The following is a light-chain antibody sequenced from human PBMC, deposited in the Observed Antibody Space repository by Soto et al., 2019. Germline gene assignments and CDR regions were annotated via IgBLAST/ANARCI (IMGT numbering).Light chain of an antibody. J-gene: IGKJ1*01. V-gene: IGKV1-5*03. Sequence: IQMTHSPSSLSASLGEIVTITFRASQTIDSWLAWYQQRPGKPPNLLIYKASTLASGVPSRFSGSGSGTEFTLTINSLQPDDFATYYCQQYHIYSGTFGQGTKVDIK. CDR1: QTIDSW. CDR2: KAS. CDR3: QQYHIYSGT.